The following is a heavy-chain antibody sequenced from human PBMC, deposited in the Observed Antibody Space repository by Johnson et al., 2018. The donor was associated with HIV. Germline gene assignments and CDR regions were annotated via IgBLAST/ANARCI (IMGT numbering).Heavy chain of an antibody. V-gene: IGHV3-66*01. CDR2: IYSGGST. D-gene: IGHD3-16*02. CDR1: GFTFDDYA. CDR3: ARDLVSLEDAFDI. Sequence: VQLVESGGGVVQPGRSLRLSCAASGFTFDDYAMHWVRQAPGKGLEWVSVIYSGGSTYYADSVKGRFTISRDNSKNTLYLQMNSLRAEDTAVYYCARDLVSLEDAFDIWGQGTMVTVSS. J-gene: IGHJ3*02.